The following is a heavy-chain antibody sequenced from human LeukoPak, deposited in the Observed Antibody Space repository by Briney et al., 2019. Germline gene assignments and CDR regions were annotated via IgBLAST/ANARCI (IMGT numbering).Heavy chain of an antibody. J-gene: IGHJ4*02. CDR1: GGPFSNYY. V-gene: IGHV4-34*01. Sequence: PSETLSLTCAVYGGPFSNYYWSWIRQPPGKGLEWIGEINHSGSTIYNPSLKSRVTISVDTSKTQFSLKLSPVTAADTAVYYCASSTILLNTVTTRWGQGTLVTVSS. D-gene: IGHD4-17*01. CDR3: ASSTILLNTVTTR. CDR2: INHSGST.